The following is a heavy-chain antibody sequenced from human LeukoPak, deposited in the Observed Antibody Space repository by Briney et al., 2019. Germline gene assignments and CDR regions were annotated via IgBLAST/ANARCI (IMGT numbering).Heavy chain of an antibody. D-gene: IGHD1-1*01. Sequence: GGSLRLSCAASGFTFSSYGMSWVRQAPGKGLEWVANIKQDGREKYYVDSVKGRFTISRDNAKNSLYLQMNSLRAEDTAVYYCASDAPEGTDYWGQGTLVTVSS. CDR3: ASDAPEGTDY. J-gene: IGHJ4*02. CDR1: GFTFSSYG. CDR2: IKQDGREK. V-gene: IGHV3-7*01.